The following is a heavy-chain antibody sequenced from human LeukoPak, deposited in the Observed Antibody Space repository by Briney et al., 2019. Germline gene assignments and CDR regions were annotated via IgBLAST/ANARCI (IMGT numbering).Heavy chain of an antibody. J-gene: IGHJ4*02. CDR2: VWYDGSKT. V-gene: IGHV3-33*01. CDR3: AREYSSSSGRSFDY. CDR1: GFTFSSYA. D-gene: IGHD6-6*01. Sequence: PGGSLRLSCAASGFTFSSYAMHWVRQAPGKGLEWVAVVWYDGSKTYSADSVKGRITISRDDSKNTLYLQMNSLRAEDTAVYYCAREYSSSSGRSFDYWGQGTLVTVSS.